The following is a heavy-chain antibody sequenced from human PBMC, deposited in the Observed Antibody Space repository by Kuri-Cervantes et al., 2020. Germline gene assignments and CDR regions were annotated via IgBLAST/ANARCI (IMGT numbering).Heavy chain of an antibody. J-gene: IGHJ4*02. D-gene: IGHD3-22*01. CDR1: GFTFSSYG. Sequence: GESLKISCAASGFTFSSYGMNWVRQAPGKGLEWEAAIRYDGSDSYYAPSVKGRFTISRDNAKNSLYLQMNSLRAEDTAVYYCANEYYYDSSGNYPGYWGQGTLVTVSS. V-gene: IGHV3-30*02. CDR2: IRYDGSDS. CDR3: ANEYYYDSSGNYPGY.